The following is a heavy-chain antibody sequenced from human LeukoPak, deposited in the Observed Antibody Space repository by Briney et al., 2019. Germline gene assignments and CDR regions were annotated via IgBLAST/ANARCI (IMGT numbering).Heavy chain of an antibody. CDR2: IYHSGST. D-gene: IGHD3-10*01. J-gene: IGHJ6*03. CDR1: GYSISSGYY. CDR3: AGVGMVRGVIPHMDV. V-gene: IGHV4-38-2*02. Sequence: SETLSLTCTVSGYSISSGYYWGWIRPPPGKGLEWIGSIYHSGSTYYNPSLKSRVTISVDTSKNQFSLKLGSVTAADTAVYYCAGVGMVRGVIPHMDVWGKGTTVTVSS.